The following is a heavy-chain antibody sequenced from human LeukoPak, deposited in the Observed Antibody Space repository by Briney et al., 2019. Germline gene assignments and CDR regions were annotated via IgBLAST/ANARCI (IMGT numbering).Heavy chain of an antibody. CDR2: INPNTGGS. CDR3: ATFSSGYYYDVNAFDL. Sequence: GASVKVSCKASGYTFTAYYMHWVRQAPGQGLEWMGWINPNTGGSNCAQNFQGRVTMTRDTSISTAYMELSRLRSDDTAVYYCATFSSGYYYDVNAFDLWGQGTMVTVSS. J-gene: IGHJ3*01. V-gene: IGHV1-2*02. D-gene: IGHD3-22*01. CDR1: GYTFTAYY.